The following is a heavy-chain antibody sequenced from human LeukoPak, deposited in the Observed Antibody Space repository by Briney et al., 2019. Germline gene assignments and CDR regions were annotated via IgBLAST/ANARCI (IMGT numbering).Heavy chain of an antibody. CDR1: GFTFSSFA. V-gene: IGHV3-23*01. CDR2: ISGSGGST. J-gene: IGHJ5*02. D-gene: IGHD3-9*01. Sequence: PGASLRLSCAASGFTFSSFAMSWVRQAPGKGLEWVSGISGSGGSTYYAGSVKGRFTISRDNSKNTLYLQMNSLRAEDTAVYYCAKEYYDILTAYHTWGQGTLVTVSS. CDR3: AKEYYDILTAYHT.